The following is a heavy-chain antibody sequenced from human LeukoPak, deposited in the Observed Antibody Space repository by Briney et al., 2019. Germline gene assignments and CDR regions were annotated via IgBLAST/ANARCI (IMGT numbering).Heavy chain of an antibody. CDR1: GYTFTGYY. V-gene: IGHV1-2*02. CDR3: ASTMVRGALAYYFDY. CDR2: INPNSGDT. D-gene: IGHD3-10*01. J-gene: IGHJ4*02. Sequence: ASVKVSCKASGYTFTGYYMHWVRQAPGQGLEWMGWINPNSGDTNYAQKFQGRVTMTRDTSISTAYMELSRLRSDDTAVYYCASTMVRGALAYYFDYWGQGTLVTVSS.